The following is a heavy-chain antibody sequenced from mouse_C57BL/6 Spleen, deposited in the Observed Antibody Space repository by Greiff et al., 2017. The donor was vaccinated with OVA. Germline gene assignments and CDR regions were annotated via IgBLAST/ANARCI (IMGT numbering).Heavy chain of an antibody. Sequence: EVNVVESGGGLVKPGGSLKLSCAASGFTFSSYAMSWVRQTPEKRLEWVATISDGGGYTYYPDNVKGRFTISRDNAKNNLYLQMSHLKSEDTAMYDCARAHYYGSSYRFAYWGQGTLVTVSA. CDR1: GFTFSSYA. V-gene: IGHV5-4*03. CDR2: ISDGGGYT. D-gene: IGHD1-1*01. CDR3: ARAHYYGSSYRFAY. J-gene: IGHJ3*01.